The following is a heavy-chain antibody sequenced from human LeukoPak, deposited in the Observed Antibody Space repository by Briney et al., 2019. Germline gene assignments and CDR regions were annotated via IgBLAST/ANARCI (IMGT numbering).Heavy chain of an antibody. CDR3: ARGLASGYPPIPFNY. D-gene: IGHD3-3*01. Sequence: SETLSLTCAVFGGSFDGYYWSWIRQPPGKGLEWIGEITYDGSTNYNPSLKSRVTISVDTSKIQFSLNLSSVTAADTSIYYCARGLASGYPPIPFNYWGQGTQVTVSS. CDR2: ITYDGST. CDR1: GGSFDGYY. J-gene: IGHJ4*02. V-gene: IGHV4-34*01.